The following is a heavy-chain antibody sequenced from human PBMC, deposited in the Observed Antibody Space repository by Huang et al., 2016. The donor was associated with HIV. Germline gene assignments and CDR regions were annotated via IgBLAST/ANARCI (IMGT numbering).Heavy chain of an antibody. CDR2: IKSKDDGGTT. Sequence: EVQLVESGGGLVKPGGSLRLSCAASGFTFKDAWMSWVRQTGGKGMEWVGLIKSKDDGGTTDYAAPVKGRFTMSGDDSKNTLYLQMNSLKSEDTAVYYCTTWARTSAGGNWGQGTLVTVSS. D-gene: IGHD6-25*01. CDR3: TTWARTSAGGN. V-gene: IGHV3-15*05. J-gene: IGHJ4*02. CDR1: GFTFKDAW.